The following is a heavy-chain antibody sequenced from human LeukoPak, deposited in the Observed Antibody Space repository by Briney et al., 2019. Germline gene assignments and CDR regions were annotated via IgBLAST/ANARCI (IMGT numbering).Heavy chain of an antibody. V-gene: IGHV3-21*04. D-gene: IGHD4-17*01. Sequence: GGSLRLSCAASGFTFSSYSMNWVRQAPGKGMEWVSSISSSSSYIYYADSVKGRFTISRDNAKNSLYLQMNSLRAEDTAVYYCASSTVTNFYYYAMDVWGQGTTVTVSS. CDR2: ISSSSSYI. CDR1: GFTFSSYS. CDR3: ASSTVTNFYYYAMDV. J-gene: IGHJ6*02.